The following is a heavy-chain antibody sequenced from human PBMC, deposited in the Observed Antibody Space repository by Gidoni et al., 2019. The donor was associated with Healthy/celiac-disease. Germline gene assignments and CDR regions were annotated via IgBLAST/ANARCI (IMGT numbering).Heavy chain of an antibody. CDR2: ISYDGSNQ. J-gene: IGHJ4*02. CDR3: ARERDYDYIWGSYRPPHY. Sequence: QVQLVESGGGVVQPGRSLRLSCAASGFTLSSSAMHWIRPAPGKGLEWVAVISYDGSNQYYAESVKGRFTISRDNSKNTLYLQMNSLRSEDTAMYYCARERDYDYIWGSYRPPHYWGQGTLVTVSS. V-gene: IGHV3-30-3*01. D-gene: IGHD3-16*02. CDR1: GFTLSSSA.